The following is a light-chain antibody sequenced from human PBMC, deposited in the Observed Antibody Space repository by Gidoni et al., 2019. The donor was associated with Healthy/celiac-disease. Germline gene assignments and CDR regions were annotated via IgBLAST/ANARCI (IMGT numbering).Light chain of an antibody. CDR1: QSISSY. Sequence: DIQMTQSPSSLSASVGDRVTITCRASQSISSYLNWYQQKPVKAPKLLIYAASSLQSGVPSRFSGSGSGTYFTLTISSLQPEDFATYYCQQSYSTPPWTFGQGTKVEIK. V-gene: IGKV1-39*01. CDR2: AAS. J-gene: IGKJ1*01. CDR3: QQSYSTPPWT.